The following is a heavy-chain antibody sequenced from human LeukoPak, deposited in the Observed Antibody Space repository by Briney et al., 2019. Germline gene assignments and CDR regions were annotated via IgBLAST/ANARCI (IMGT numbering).Heavy chain of an antibody. CDR3: ARSWIQLWLLGY. CDR2: ISGSGGST. D-gene: IGHD5-18*01. CDR1: GFTFKNYW. V-gene: IGHV3-23*01. Sequence: GGSLRLSCTASGFTFKNYWMAWVRQAPGKGLEWVSAISGSGGSTYYADSVKGRFTISRDNSKNTLYLQMNSLRAEDTAVYYCARSWIQLWLLGYWGQGTLVTVSS. J-gene: IGHJ4*02.